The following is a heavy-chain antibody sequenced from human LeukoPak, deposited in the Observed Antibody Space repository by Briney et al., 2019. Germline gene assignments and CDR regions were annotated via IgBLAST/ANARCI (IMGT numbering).Heavy chain of an antibody. CDR1: GLTFSDYS. V-gene: IGHV3-11*04. CDR3: ARAVNDAFDI. J-gene: IGHJ3*02. D-gene: IGHD6-19*01. Sequence: GGSLRLSCAVAGLTFSDYSMGWIRQAPGKGLEWVSYISSSGSNTYYPDSVKGRFTISRDNAKNSLFLQLNSLRVEDTAVYYCARAVNDAFDIWGQGTMVTVSS. CDR2: ISSSGSNT.